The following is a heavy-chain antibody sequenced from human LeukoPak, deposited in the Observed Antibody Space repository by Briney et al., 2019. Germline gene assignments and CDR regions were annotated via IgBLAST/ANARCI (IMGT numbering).Heavy chain of an antibody. CDR2: ISSGSSAI. Sequence: GGSLRLSCEASGFTFTTYSMTWVRQAPGKGLEWVSIISSGSSAIFSADALKGRFTISRDDAKNLLYLDMNSLRAEDTAVYYCARVPPAYCSGGSCYPHDAFDIWGQGTMVTVSS. V-gene: IGHV3-21*04. J-gene: IGHJ3*02. CDR1: GFTFTTYS. CDR3: ARVPPAYCSGGSCYPHDAFDI. D-gene: IGHD2-15*01.